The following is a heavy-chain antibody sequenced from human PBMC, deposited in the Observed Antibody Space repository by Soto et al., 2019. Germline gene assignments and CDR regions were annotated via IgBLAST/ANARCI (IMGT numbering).Heavy chain of an antibody. Sequence: QVQLQEPGPGLVKPSQTLSLTCTVSGGSIINAQTYLNWIRRHPEKGLKWMGYINYRGTTNYSPALKSRILISIDTSKNQFSLSLTSVTAADTAVYYCARDAPGVAPFWGQGTLVTVSS. J-gene: IGHJ4*02. CDR1: GGSIINAQTY. CDR3: ARDAPGVAPF. V-gene: IGHV4-31*03. CDR2: INYRGTT. D-gene: IGHD2-8*01.